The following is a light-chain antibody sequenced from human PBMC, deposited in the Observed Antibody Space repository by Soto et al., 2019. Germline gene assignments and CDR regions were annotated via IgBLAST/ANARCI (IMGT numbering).Light chain of an antibody. Sequence: DIQLTQSPSSLSASVGDTVTISCRTNQSVSKYMNWYQQKPVTAPKPLIYYVSSLQSGVPSRFSGSGSATDFTLTISSLQTEDFATYYCQQSYDLPRTFGQGTRLDIK. CDR1: QSVSKY. V-gene: IGKV1-39*01. J-gene: IGKJ2*01. CDR3: QQSYDLPRT. CDR2: YVS.